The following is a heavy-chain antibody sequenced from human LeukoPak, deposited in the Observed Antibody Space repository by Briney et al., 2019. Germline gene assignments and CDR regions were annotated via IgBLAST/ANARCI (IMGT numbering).Heavy chain of an antibody. Sequence: PGGSLRLSCAASGFTFSSYAMSWVRQAPGKGLEWVSAISGSGGSTYYADSVKGRFTISRDNAKSTLYLQMNSLGAEDTAVYYCATDPFPYGMDVWGQGATVTVSS. CDR2: ISGSGGST. D-gene: IGHD1-14*01. CDR1: GFTFSSYA. J-gene: IGHJ6*02. CDR3: ATDPFPYGMDV. V-gene: IGHV3-23*01.